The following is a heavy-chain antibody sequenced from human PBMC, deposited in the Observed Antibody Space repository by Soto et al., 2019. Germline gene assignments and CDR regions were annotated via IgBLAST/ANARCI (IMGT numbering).Heavy chain of an antibody. Sequence: QVQLVESGGGVVQPGRSLRLSCAASGFTFSSYGMHWVRQAPGKGLEWVAVIWYDGSNKYYADSVKGRFTISRDNSKNTLYLQMNSLRAEDTAVHYCARDRDDYGDYTTDYWGQGTLVTVSS. CDR1: GFTFSSYG. V-gene: IGHV3-33*01. J-gene: IGHJ4*02. D-gene: IGHD4-17*01. CDR3: ARDRDDYGDYTTDY. CDR2: IWYDGSNK.